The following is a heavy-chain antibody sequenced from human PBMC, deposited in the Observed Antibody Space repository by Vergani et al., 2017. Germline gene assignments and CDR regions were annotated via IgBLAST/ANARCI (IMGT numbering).Heavy chain of an antibody. CDR1: GFTFSSYA. CDR3: AKSSSGTRGMRYYFDY. Sequence: EVQLVESGGGLVQPGGSLRLSCAASGFTFSSYAMSWVRQAPGKGLEWVSAISGSGGSTYYADSVKGRFTISRDNSKNTLYLQMNSLRAEDTAVYYCAKSSSGTRGMRYYFDYWGQGTLVTVSS. V-gene: IGHV3-23*04. D-gene: IGHD1-7*01. J-gene: IGHJ4*02. CDR2: ISGSGGST.